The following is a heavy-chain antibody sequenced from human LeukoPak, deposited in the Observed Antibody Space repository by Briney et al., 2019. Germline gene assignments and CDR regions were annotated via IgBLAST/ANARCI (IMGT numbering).Heavy chain of an antibody. V-gene: IGHV4-34*01. CDR1: GGSFSGYY. D-gene: IGHD3-9*01. J-gene: IGHJ4*02. CDR2: INHSGST. Sequence: KPSETLSLTCAVYGGSFSGYYWSWIRQPPGKGLEWIGEINHSGSTNYNQSLKSRVTISVDTSKNQFSLKLSSVTAADTAVYYCARGELRYFDWLLRGTYFDYWGQGNLVTVSS. CDR3: ARGELRYFDWLLRGTYFDY.